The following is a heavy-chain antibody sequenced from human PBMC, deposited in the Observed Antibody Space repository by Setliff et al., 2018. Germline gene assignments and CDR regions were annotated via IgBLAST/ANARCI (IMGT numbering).Heavy chain of an antibody. V-gene: IGHV4-38-2*01. CDR1: GYSISSGYY. CDR3: ARQPEGGYYDSSGYYGMAPYYFDY. J-gene: IGHJ4*02. D-gene: IGHD3-22*01. Sequence: PSETLSLTCAVSGYSISSGYYWGWIRQPPGKGLEWIGSIYPSGSTYYNPSLKSRVTIPVDTSKNQFSLKLSSVTAADTAVYYCARQPEGGYYDSSGYYGMAPYYFDYWGQGTLVTVSS. CDR2: IYPSGST.